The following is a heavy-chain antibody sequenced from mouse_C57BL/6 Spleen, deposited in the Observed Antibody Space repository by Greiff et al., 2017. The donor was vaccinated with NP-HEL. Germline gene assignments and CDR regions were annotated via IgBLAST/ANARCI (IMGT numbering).Heavy chain of an antibody. V-gene: IGHV3-6*01. CDR1: GYSITSGYY. J-gene: IGHJ3*01. D-gene: IGHD3-1*01. CDR3: ARAGGSAWFAD. Sequence: EVQLVESGPGLVKPSQSLSLTCSVTGYSITSGYYWNWIRQFPGNKLEWMGYISYDGSNNYNPSLKNRISITRDTSKNQFFLKLNSVTTEDTATYYCARAGGSAWFADWGQGTLVTVSA. CDR2: ISYDGSN.